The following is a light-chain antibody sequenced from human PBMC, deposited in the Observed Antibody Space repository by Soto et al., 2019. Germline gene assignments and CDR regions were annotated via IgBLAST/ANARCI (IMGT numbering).Light chain of an antibody. Sequence: EIVLTQSPGTLFLFPGERATLSCRASQSVNSRYLAWYQQKPGQAPRLLIYGASSRATGIPVRFRGSGSETDFTLTISRLEPEDSAVYYCQQLGGSPWGTFGQGTRVEIK. CDR1: QSVNSRY. CDR3: QQLGGSPWGT. V-gene: IGKV3-20*01. J-gene: IGKJ1*01. CDR2: GAS.